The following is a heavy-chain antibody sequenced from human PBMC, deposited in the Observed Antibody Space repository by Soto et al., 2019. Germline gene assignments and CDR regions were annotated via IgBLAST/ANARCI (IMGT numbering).Heavy chain of an antibody. CDR3: AREDTGALFDY. D-gene: IGHD7-27*01. CDR2: ISAYNGNT. CDR1: GYTFTSYG. J-gene: IGHJ4*02. V-gene: IGHV1-18*01. Sequence: ASVKVSCKASGYTFTSYGISWVRQAPGQGLEWMGWISAYNGNTNYAQKFQGRVTITADESTSTAYMELSSLRSEDTAVYYCAREDTGALFDYWGQGTLVTVSS.